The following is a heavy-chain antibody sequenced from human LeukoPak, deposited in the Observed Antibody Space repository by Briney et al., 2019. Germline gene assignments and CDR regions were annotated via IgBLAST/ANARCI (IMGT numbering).Heavy chain of an antibody. D-gene: IGHD4-17*01. V-gene: IGHV3-15*01. CDR2: IKSKTDGGTT. CDR3: TTDYGDYDFWGSLHHRRYYGMDV. CDR1: GFTFSNAW. Sequence: KPGGSLRLSCAASGFTFSNAWMSWVRRAPGKGLEWVGRIKSKTDGGTTDYAAPVKGRFTISRDDSKNTLYLQMNSLKTEDTAVYYCTTDYGDYDFWGSLHHRRYYGMDVWGKGTTVTVSS. J-gene: IGHJ6*04.